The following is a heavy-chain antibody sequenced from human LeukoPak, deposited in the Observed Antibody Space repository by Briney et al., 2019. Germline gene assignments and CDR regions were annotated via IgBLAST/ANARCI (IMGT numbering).Heavy chain of an antibody. CDR2: IYYRGNT. Sequence: SETLSLTCTVSCDSVSIYYWSWIRQPPGKGLEWIGYIYYRGNTNYNPSLKSRVTMAVDTSKNQFSLKVSSVTTADTAVYYCARAGNNWSFDYWGQGTLVTVSS. CDR3: ARAGNNWSFDY. V-gene: IGHV4-59*02. CDR1: CDSVSIYY. J-gene: IGHJ4*02. D-gene: IGHD1-1*01.